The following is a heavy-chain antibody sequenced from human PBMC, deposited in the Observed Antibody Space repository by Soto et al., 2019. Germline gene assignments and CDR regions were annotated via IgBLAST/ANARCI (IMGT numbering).Heavy chain of an antibody. CDR1: GFSFSDYW. CDR2: IKQDGGEK. D-gene: IGHD2-2*01. Sequence: EVQLVESGGGLVQPGGSLRLSCAAAGFSFSDYWMSWVRQPPGKGLEWVANIKQDGGEKYYVDSVKGRFTISRDNAKSSMYLRMNSLRAEDTAIYYCARSRAGRTAASYYDYMDVWGKGTTVTVSS. J-gene: IGHJ6*03. CDR3: ARSRAGRTAASYYDYMDV. V-gene: IGHV3-7*01.